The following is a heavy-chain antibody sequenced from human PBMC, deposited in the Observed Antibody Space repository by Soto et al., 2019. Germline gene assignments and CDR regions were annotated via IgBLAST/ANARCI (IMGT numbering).Heavy chain of an antibody. V-gene: IGHV1-18*04. CDR2: ISAYNGNK. CDR1: GYTFTSYY. CDR3: ARDLGQQLFDY. J-gene: IGHJ4*02. D-gene: IGHD6-13*01. Sequence: AASVKVSCKASGYTFTSYYMHWVRQAPGQGLEWMGWISAYNGNKKYAQKLQGRVTMTTDTSTSTAYMELRSLSSDDTAVYYCARDLGQQLFDYWGQGTLVTVSS.